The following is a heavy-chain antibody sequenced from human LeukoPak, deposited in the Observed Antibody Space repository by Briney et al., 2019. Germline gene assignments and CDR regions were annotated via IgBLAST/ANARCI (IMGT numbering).Heavy chain of an antibody. Sequence: GASVKVSCKTSGYTFTTYGITWVRQAPGQGLEWMGWISAYNGKTHYAQNLQGRVTMTTDTSTSTAYMELRSLRSDDTAVYYCARAREARDAFDIWGQGTMVTVSS. CDR3: ARAREARDAFDI. V-gene: IGHV1-18*01. CDR2: ISAYNGKT. CDR1: GYTFTTYG. D-gene: IGHD1-26*01. J-gene: IGHJ3*02.